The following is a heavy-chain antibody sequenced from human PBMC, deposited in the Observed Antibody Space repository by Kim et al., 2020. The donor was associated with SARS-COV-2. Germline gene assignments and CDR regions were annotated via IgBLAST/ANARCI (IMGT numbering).Heavy chain of an antibody. CDR3: ARERRYLNWFEP. J-gene: IGHJ5*02. V-gene: IGHV3-7*01. Sequence: YYVDSVKGRFTISRDNTKNSLYLQMSSLRAEDTAVYYCARERRYLNWFEPWGQGTLVTVSS. D-gene: IGHD2-2*02.